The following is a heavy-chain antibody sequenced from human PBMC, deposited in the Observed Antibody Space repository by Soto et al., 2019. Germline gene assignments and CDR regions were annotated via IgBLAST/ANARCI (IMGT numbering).Heavy chain of an antibody. V-gene: IGHV3-21*01. CDR2: ISSSSSYI. J-gene: IGHJ3*02. Sequence: GGSLRLSCAASGFTFSSYSMNWVRQAPGKGLEWVSSISSSSSYIYYADSVKGRFTISRDNAKNSLYLQMNSLRAEDTAVYYCARRPRANHAFDIWRQGTMVPVSS. CDR3: ARRPRANHAFDI. CDR1: GFTFSSYS.